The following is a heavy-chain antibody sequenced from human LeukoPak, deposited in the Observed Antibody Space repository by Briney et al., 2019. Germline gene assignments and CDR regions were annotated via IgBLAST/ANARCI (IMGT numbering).Heavy chain of an antibody. CDR1: GFTFSSYR. V-gene: IGHV3-21*01. CDR3: ARLGYYDSSGYYYVFDY. J-gene: IGHJ4*02. D-gene: IGHD3-22*01. CDR2: ISSSSSYI. Sequence: PGGSLRLSCAASGFTFSSYRMTWVRQAPGKGLEWVSSISSSSSYIYYADSVKGRFTISRDNAKNSLYLQMNSLRAEDTAVYYCARLGYYDSSGYYYVFDYWGQGTLVTVSS.